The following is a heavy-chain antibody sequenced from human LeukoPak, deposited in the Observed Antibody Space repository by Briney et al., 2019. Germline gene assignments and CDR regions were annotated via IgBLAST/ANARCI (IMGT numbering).Heavy chain of an antibody. J-gene: IGHJ4*02. Sequence: GGSLRLSCAASGFTFSSYGMHWVRQAPGKGLEWVAFIRYDGSNKYYADSVKGRFTISRDNSKNTLCLQMNSLRAEDTAVYYCAKDGDFGVVPSPFDYWGQGTLVTVSS. CDR1: GFTFSSYG. CDR3: AKDGDFGVVPSPFDY. CDR2: IRYDGSNK. D-gene: IGHD3-3*01. V-gene: IGHV3-30*02.